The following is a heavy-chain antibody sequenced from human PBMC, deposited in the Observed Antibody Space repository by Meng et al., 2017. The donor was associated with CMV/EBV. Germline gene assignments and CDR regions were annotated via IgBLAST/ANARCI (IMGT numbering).Heavy chain of an antibody. J-gene: IGHJ5*02. Sequence: SETLSLTCTVSGGSISSSSYYWGWIRQPPGKGLEWIGSIYYSGSTYYNPSLKSRVTISVDTSKNKFSLKLSSVTAADTAVYYCARGDHDYGERKGRCWFDPWGQGTLVTVSS. CDR2: IYYSGST. CDR1: GGSISSSSYY. V-gene: IGHV4-39*07. D-gene: IGHD4-17*01. CDR3: ARGDHDYGERKGRCWFDP.